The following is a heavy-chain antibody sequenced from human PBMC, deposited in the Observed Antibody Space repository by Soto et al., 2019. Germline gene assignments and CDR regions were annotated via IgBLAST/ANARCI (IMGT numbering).Heavy chain of an antibody. CDR3: AGEEEPYYDSLSGSSRDGSYGMDV. Sequence: SKTLSLTCTVSGGSINSGNFSWGWIRQRPGTGLEWIGFTYYIGVPYYNPSLKIRVTISVDTSMNRFSLTLTSVTAADKARCGCAGEEEPYYDSLSGSSRDGSYGMDVCCPGITLTVSS. J-gene: IGHJ6*02. D-gene: IGHD3-3*01. V-gene: IGHV4-31*03. CDR1: GGSINSGNFS. CDR2: TYYIGVP.